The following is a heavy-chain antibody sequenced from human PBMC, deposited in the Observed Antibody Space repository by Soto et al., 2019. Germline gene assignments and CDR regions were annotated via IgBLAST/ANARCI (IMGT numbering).Heavy chain of an antibody. CDR2: ISGNGRNT. D-gene: IGHD2-8*01. CDR3: AKNGLTNSPSAIDS. V-gene: IGHV3-23*01. CDR1: GFSFSNSG. Sequence: EVQLLESGGGLAQPGGSLRLSCVTSGFSFSNSGMSWVRQAPGKGLDWVSGISGNGRNTYYTDSVKGRFLVSRDNSGTTLFLQMNSLRAEDTAIYFCAKNGLTNSPSAIDSWGQGTLVTVSS. J-gene: IGHJ4*02.